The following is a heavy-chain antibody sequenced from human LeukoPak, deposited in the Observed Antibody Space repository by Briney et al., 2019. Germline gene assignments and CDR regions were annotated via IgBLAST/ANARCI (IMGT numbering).Heavy chain of an antibody. Sequence: PGGSLRLSCAASGFTFADYAMHWVRQTPEKGLEWVSGISWNSGNIDYADSVKGRFTISRDNAKNSLYLQMNSLRAEDTALYYCAKGRGYNYGYIFGYFDYWGQGTLVTVSS. CDR1: GFTFADYA. D-gene: IGHD5-18*01. CDR2: ISWNSGNI. J-gene: IGHJ4*02. CDR3: AKGRGYNYGYIFGYFDY. V-gene: IGHV3-9*01.